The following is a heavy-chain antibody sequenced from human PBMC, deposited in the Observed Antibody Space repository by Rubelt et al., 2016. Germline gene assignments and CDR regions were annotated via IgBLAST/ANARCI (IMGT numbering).Heavy chain of an antibody. CDR1: GFTFSSYS. D-gene: IGHD5-18*01. V-gene: IGHV3-21*01. J-gene: IGHJ4*02. Sequence: GGSLRLSCAASGFTFSSYSMNWVRQAPGKGLEWVSSISSSSSYIYYADSVKGRFTISRDNAKNSLYLQMNSLRAEDTAVYYCARDDNTAMGVYYFDYWGQGTLVTVSS. CDR2: ISSSSSYI. CDR3: ARDDNTAMGVYYFDY.